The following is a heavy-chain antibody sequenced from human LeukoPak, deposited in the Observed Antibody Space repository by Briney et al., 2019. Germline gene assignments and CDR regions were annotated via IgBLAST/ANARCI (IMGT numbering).Heavy chain of an antibody. J-gene: IGHJ6*02. CDR1: GGSFTGHY. CDR2: INHSGST. Sequence: SETPSLTCAVYGGSFTGHYWTWIRQPPGKALEWVGEINHSGSTFYHPSLKSRVTISINTSKNHFSLKLSSVTAADTAVYYCARGDTDYYDDYGMDVWGQGTTVTVSS. V-gene: IGHV4-34*01. CDR3: ARGDTDYYDDYGMDV.